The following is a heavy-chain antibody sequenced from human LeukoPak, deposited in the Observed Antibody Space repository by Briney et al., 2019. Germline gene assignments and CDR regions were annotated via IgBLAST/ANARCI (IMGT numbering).Heavy chain of an antibody. CDR3: ARGNAAYFDY. CDR2: IYHSGST. J-gene: IGHJ4*02. D-gene: IGHD2-15*01. CDR1: GGSISSGGYS. Sequence: PSETLSLTCAVSGGSISSGGYSWSWIRQPPGKGQEWIGYIYHSGSTYYNPSLKSRVTISVDRSKNQFSLKLSSVTAADTAVYYCARGNAAYFDYWGQGTLVTVSS. V-gene: IGHV4-30-2*01.